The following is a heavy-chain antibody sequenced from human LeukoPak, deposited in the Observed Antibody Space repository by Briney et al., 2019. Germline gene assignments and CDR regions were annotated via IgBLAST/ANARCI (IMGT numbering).Heavy chain of an antibody. J-gene: IGHJ4*02. CDR3: ARDKGGSGYDHLDS. CDR1: GDSVSTNSSA. CDR2: TYYRSKWYN. Sequence: SQTLSLTCAISGDSVSTNSSAWNWIRQSPSRGLEWLGRTYYRSKWYNDYAVSVKSRIAINPDTSKNQFSLQLNSVTPEDTAVYYCARDKGGSGYDHLDSWGQGALVTVSS. V-gene: IGHV6-1*01. D-gene: IGHD5-12*01.